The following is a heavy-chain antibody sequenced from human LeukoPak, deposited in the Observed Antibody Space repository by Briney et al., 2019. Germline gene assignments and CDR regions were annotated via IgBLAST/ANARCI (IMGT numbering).Heavy chain of an antibody. V-gene: IGHV3-11*01. CDR3: AKVLAVAVPYFDY. D-gene: IGHD6-19*01. J-gene: IGHJ4*02. Sequence: PGGSLRLSCAASGFTFSDYNMRWIRQAPGKGLEWVSSISRSGSTKYYADSVKGRFTISRDNAKNSLFLQMNSLRAEDTAVYYCAKVLAVAVPYFDYWGQGTLVTVSS. CDR2: ISRSGSTK. CDR1: GFTFSDYN.